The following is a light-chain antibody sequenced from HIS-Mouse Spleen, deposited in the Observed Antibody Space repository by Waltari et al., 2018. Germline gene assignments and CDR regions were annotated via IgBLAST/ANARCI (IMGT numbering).Light chain of an antibody. CDR2: DAS. CDR3: QQRSNWPRT. J-gene: IGKJ3*01. V-gene: IGKV3-11*01. CDR1: QSVSSY. Sequence: EIVLTQSPATLSLSPGERATLSCRASQSVSSYLAWYQQKPGQAPRLPIYDASNRATGIPARFSGSGSGTDFTLTISSLEPEDFAVYYCQQRSNWPRTFGPGTKVDIK.